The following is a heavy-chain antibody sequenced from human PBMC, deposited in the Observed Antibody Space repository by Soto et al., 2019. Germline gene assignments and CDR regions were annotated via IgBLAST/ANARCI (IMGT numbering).Heavy chain of an antibody. D-gene: IGHD6-13*01. V-gene: IGHV1-69*13. CDR3: ARDGYSSSWNYYGMDV. CDR2: IIPIFGTA. CDR1: GGTFSSYA. J-gene: IGHJ6*02. Sequence: SVKVSCKASGGTFSSYAISWVRQAPGQGLEWMGGIIPIFGTANYAQKFQGRVTITADESTSTAYMELSSLRSEDTAVYYCARDGYSSSWNYYGMDVWGQGTTVTVSS.